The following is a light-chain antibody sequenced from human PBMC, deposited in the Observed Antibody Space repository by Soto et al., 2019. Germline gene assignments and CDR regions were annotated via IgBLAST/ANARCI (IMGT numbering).Light chain of an antibody. CDR2: EVS. CDR1: SSDVGGYNY. J-gene: IGLJ2*01. V-gene: IGLV2-14*01. CDR3: SSYTSRTTGV. Sequence: QSVLTQPASVSGSPGQSITISCTGSSSDVGGYNYVSWYQQHPGKAPKLMIYEVSSRPSGISNRFSGSKSGNTASLTISGLQANDEADYYCSSYTSRTTGVFGGGTKLTVL.